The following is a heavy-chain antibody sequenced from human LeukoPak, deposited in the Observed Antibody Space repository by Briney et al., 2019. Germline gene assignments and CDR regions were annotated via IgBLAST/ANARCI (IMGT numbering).Heavy chain of an antibody. CDR1: GYTFTSYG. D-gene: IGHD3-3*01. J-gene: IGHJ4*02. CDR3: ARDLRFLEWARFDY. V-gene: IGHV1-18*01. Sequence: ASVKVSCKASGYTFTSYGISWVRQAPGQGREWMGWISAYNSNTNYAQKLQGRVTMTTDTSTSTAYMELRSLRSDDTAVYYCARDLRFLEWARFDYWGQGTLVTVSS. CDR2: ISAYNSNT.